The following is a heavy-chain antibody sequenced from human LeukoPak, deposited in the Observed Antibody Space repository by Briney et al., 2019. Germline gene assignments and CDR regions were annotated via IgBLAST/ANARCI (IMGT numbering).Heavy chain of an antibody. CDR3: ARNLSPDFDH. J-gene: IGHJ4*02. CDR2: TYYRSKWLH. V-gene: IGHV6-1*01. Sequence: SQTLSLTCAISGDTVSSNSAAWSWSRQSPSRGLEWLGRTYYRSKWLHEYALSVKSRISINPDTSKNQFSLQLNSVTPEDTAVYYCARNLSPDFDHWGQGTLVTVSS. D-gene: IGHD1-14*01. CDR1: GDTVSSNSAA.